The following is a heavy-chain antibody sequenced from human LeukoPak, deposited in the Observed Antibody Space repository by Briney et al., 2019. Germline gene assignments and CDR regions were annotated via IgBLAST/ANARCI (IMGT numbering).Heavy chain of an antibody. CDR3: ATWSSGWEFDY. CDR2: IKEDGSEK. D-gene: IGHD6-19*01. V-gene: IGHV3-7*05. Sequence: GGSLRLSCAASGFTFSKYWMTWVRQAPGTGLQWVAHIKEDGSEKYYVDSVKGRFTISRDNAKTSVCLQLNSLRAEDTAVYYCATWSSGWEFDYWGQGTLVSVSS. CDR1: GFTFSKYW. J-gene: IGHJ4*02.